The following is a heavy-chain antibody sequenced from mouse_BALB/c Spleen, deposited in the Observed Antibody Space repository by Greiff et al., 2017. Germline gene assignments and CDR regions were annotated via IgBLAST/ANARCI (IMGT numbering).Heavy chain of an antibody. CDR1: GFTFSSFG. Sequence: EVQGVESGGGLVQPGGSRKLSCAASGFTFSSFGMHWVRQAPEKGLEWVAYISSGSSTIYYADTVKGRFTISRDNPKNTLFLQMTSLRSEDTAMYYCARLLWSHYAMDYWGQGTSVTVSS. D-gene: IGHD1-1*02. CDR3: ARLLWSHYAMDY. CDR2: ISSGSSTI. J-gene: IGHJ4*01. V-gene: IGHV5-17*02.